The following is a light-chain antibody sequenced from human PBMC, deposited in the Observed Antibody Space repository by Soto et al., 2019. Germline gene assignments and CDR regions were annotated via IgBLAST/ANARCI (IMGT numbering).Light chain of an antibody. CDR2: AAS. Sequence: DIHMTQSTSTLSGSVGHRLTIIRRASLPISNYLAWYQQKPGKIPNLLIYAASTLQAGVPSRFSGSGSGTDFTLTISSLQPEDFAAYYCQQYNSAPLTFGRGTKVDIK. J-gene: IGKJ4*01. V-gene: IGKV1-27*01. CDR1: LPISNY. CDR3: QQYNSAPLT.